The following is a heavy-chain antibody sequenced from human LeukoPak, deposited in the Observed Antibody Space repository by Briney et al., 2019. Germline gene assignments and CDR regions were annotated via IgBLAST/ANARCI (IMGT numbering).Heavy chain of an antibody. CDR1: GGSISSSSYY. CDR2: IYYSGST. J-gene: IGHJ4*02. V-gene: IGHV4-39*01. CDR3: AGSGSYFIYYFDY. Sequence: PSETLSLTCTVSGGSISSSSYYWGWIRQPPGKGLEWIGSIYYSGSTYYNPSLKSRVTISVDTSKNQFSLKLSSVTAADTAVYYCAGSGSYFIYYFDYWGRGTLVTVSS. D-gene: IGHD1-26*01.